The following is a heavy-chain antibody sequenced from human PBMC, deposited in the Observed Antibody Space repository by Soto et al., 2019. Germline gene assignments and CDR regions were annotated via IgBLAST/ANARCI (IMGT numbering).Heavy chain of an antibody. CDR1: GGPFSGYY. CDR3: AAGGYDSNY. D-gene: IGHD5-12*01. J-gene: IGHJ4*02. CDR2: INHSGST. V-gene: IGHV4-34*01. Sequence: SETLSLTCAVSGGPFSGYYWSWIRQPPGKGLEWIGEINHSGSTNYNPSLKSRVTMSVETSKNQFSLKLSSVTAADTAVYYCAAGGYDSNYWGQGTLVTVSS.